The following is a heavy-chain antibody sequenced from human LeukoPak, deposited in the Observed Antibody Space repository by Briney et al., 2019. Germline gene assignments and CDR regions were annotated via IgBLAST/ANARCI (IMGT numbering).Heavy chain of an antibody. CDR1: GFTFSDYY. Sequence: GSLRLSCAASGFTFSDYYMSWIRQAPGKGLEWVSAISGSGGSTYYADSVKGRFTISRDNSKNTLYLQMNSLRAEDTAVYYCAKDQGWMVRYHWFDPWGQGTLVTVSS. V-gene: IGHV3-23*01. D-gene: IGHD6-19*01. CDR2: ISGSGGST. J-gene: IGHJ5*02. CDR3: AKDQGWMVRYHWFDP.